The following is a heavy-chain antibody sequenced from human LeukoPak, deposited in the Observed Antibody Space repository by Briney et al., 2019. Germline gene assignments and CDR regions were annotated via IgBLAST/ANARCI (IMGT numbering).Heavy chain of an antibody. CDR2: IYYSGST. Sequence: SETLSLTCTVSGGSISSYYWSWIRQPPGKGLEWIGYIYYSGSTNYNPSLKSRVTISVDTSKNQLSLKLSSVTAADTAVYYCASPGRYYFQHWGQGTLVTVSS. D-gene: IGHD3-10*01. CDR3: ASPGRYYFQH. V-gene: IGHV4-59*08. J-gene: IGHJ1*01. CDR1: GGSISSYY.